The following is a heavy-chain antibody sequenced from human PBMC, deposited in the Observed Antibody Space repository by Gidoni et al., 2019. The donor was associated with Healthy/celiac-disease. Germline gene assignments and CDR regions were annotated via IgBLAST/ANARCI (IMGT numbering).Heavy chain of an antibody. CDR3: ARETFYTCPGCRYYGMDV. V-gene: IGHV3-48*03. Sequence: EVQLVESGGGLVQPGGSLRLSCPASGFTFRSLEMNWVRQAPGKGLEWVSYISSSGSTIYYADSVKGRFTISRDNAKNSLYLQMNSLRAEDTAVYYCARETFYTCPGCRYYGMDVWGQGTTVTVSS. D-gene: IGHD3-10*02. CDR1: GFTFRSLE. J-gene: IGHJ6*02. CDR2: ISSSGSTI.